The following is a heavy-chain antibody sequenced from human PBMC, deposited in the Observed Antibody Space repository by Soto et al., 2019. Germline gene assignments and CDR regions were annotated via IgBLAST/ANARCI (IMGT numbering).Heavy chain of an antibody. CDR3: ARGERYFDWLDPPNFDY. CDR1: GDSVSSNSAA. D-gene: IGHD3-9*01. Sequence: PSQTLSLTCAISGDSVSSNSAAWNWIRQSPSRGLEWLGRTYYRSKWYNDYAVSVKSRITINPDTSKNQFSLQLNSVTPEDTAVYYCARGERYFDWLDPPNFDYWGQGTLVTVSS. CDR2: TYYRSKWYN. V-gene: IGHV6-1*01. J-gene: IGHJ4*02.